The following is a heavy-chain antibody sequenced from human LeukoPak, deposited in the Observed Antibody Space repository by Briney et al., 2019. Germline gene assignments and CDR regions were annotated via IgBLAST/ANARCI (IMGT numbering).Heavy chain of an antibody. CDR1: GYTFTSYG. V-gene: IGHV1-8*02. D-gene: IGHD3-10*01. Sequence: ASVKVSCKASGYTFTSYGISWVRQATGQGLEWMGWMNPNSGNTGYAQKFQGRVTMTRNTSISTAYMELSSLRSEDTAVYYCARDPPRATMVRGAGGDYWGQGTLVTVSS. J-gene: IGHJ4*02. CDR2: MNPNSGNT. CDR3: ARDPPRATMVRGAGGDY.